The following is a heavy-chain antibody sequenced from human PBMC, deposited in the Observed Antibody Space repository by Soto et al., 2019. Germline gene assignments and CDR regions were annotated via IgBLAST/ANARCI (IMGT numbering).Heavy chain of an antibody. D-gene: IGHD6-13*01. CDR2: INWNSGSI. CDR3: VKDESINWYSGHFRH. V-gene: IGHV3-9*01. J-gene: IGHJ1*01. CDR1: GFTFDDYA. Sequence: LRLSCAASGFTFDDYAMHWVRQVPGKGLEWVSGINWNSGSIGYEDSVKGRFAISRDNAKNSLHLQMNSLSAEDTAFYYCVKDESINWYSGHFRHWGQGTLVTVSS.